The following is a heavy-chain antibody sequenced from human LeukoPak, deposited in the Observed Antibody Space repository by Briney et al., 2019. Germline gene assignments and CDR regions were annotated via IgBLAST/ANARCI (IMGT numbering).Heavy chain of an antibody. Sequence: SSETLSLTCTVSGGSISSSRFYWGWIRQPPGKGLEWIGSMYYSGSTYYNPSLKSRVTISVDTSKNQFSLKLNSVTAADTAVYYCARHSTEAGTFNWFDPWGQGTLVTVSS. D-gene: IGHD6-19*01. CDR2: MYYSGST. CDR3: ARHSTEAGTFNWFDP. CDR1: GGSISSSRFY. J-gene: IGHJ5*02. V-gene: IGHV4-39*01.